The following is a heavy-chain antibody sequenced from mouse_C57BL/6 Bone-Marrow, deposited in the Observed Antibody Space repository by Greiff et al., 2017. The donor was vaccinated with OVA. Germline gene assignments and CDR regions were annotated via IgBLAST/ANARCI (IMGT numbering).Heavy chain of an antibody. Sequence: VQLQQPGAELVKPGASVKLSCKASGYTFTSYWMHWVKQRPGQGLEWIGMIHPNSGSTNYNEKFKSKATLTVDKSSSKAYMQLSSLTSEHSAVYYDARPDGYYVHWYFDVWGTGTTVTVSS. CDR1: GYTFTSYW. J-gene: IGHJ1*03. CDR3: ARPDGYYVHWYFDV. V-gene: IGHV1-64*01. D-gene: IGHD2-3*01. CDR2: IHPNSGST.